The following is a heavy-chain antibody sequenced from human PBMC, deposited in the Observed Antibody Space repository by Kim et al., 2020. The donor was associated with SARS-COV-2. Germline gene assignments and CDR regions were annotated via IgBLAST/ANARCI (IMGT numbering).Heavy chain of an antibody. CDR1: GGSISSSNW. CDR2: IYHSGST. CDR3: ARVPRSGTRNCSGGSCYFPTKYYYYGMDV. D-gene: IGHD2-15*01. Sequence: SETLSLTCAVSGGSISSSNWWSWVRQPPGKGLEWIGEIYHSGSTNYNPSLKSRVTISVDKSKNQFSLKLSSVTAADTAVYYCARVPRSGTRNCSGGSCYFPTKYYYYGMDVWGQGTTVTVSS. J-gene: IGHJ6*02. V-gene: IGHV4-4*02.